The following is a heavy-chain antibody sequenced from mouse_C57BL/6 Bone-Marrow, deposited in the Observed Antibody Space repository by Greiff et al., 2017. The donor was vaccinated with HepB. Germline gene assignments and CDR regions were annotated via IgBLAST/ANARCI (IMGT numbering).Heavy chain of an antibody. J-gene: IGHJ2*01. D-gene: IGHD1-1*01. V-gene: IGHV1-81*01. CDR3: ASELRFDY. CDR2: IYPRSGNT. CDR1: GYTFTSYG. Sequence: ESGAELARPGASVKLSCKASGYTFTSYGISWVKQRTGQGLEWIGEIYPRSGNTYYNEKFKGKATLTADKSSSTAYMELRSLTSEDSAVYFCASELRFDYWGQGTTLTVSS.